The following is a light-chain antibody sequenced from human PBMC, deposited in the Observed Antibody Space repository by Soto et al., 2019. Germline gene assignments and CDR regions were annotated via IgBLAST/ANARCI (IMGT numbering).Light chain of an antibody. CDR1: QAVSSW. Sequence: DIQMTQSPSSVSASVGDRVTITCRASQAVSSWLAWYQQKPGKAPKLLIYAASSLQTGVPSRFSGSGSGTDFTLSISSLPPEDFATYYCQQANSLPITFGQGTRLDIK. CDR2: AAS. V-gene: IGKV1-12*01. CDR3: QQANSLPIT. J-gene: IGKJ5*01.